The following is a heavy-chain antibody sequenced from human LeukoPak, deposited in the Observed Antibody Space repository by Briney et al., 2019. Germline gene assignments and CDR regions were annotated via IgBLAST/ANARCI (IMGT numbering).Heavy chain of an antibody. V-gene: IGHV3-21*01. Sequence: GGSLRLSCAASGFTFSSYSMNWVRQAPGKGLEWVSSISSSSSYIYYADSVKGRFTISRDNAKNSLYLQMNSLRAEDTAVYYCARGVDIVVVVAATWFDYWGQGTLVTVSS. D-gene: IGHD2-15*01. CDR2: ISSSSSYI. CDR3: ARGVDIVVVVAATWFDY. CDR1: GFTFSSYS. J-gene: IGHJ4*02.